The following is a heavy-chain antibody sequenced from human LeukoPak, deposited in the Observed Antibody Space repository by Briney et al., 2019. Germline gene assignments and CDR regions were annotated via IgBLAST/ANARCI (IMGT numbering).Heavy chain of an antibody. CDR2: IYPGDSDT. D-gene: IGHD2-2*01. J-gene: IGHJ5*02. V-gene: IGHV5-51*01. Sequence: GESLKISCKGSGYSFTSYWIGWVRQMPGKGLEWMGIIYPGDSDTRYSPSFQGQVTISADKSISTAYLQWSSLKASDTAMYYCARGGYCSSTSCYGINWFDPWGRGTLVTVSS. CDR1: GYSFTSYW. CDR3: ARGGYCSSTSCYGINWFDP.